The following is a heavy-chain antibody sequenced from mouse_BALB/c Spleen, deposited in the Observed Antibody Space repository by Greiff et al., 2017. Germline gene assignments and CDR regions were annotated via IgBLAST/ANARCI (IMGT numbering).Heavy chain of an antibody. D-gene: IGHD2-3*01. CDR2: IWSGGST. CDR1: GFSLTSYG. Sequence: VQLQQSGPGLVQPSQSLSITCTASGFSLTSYGVHWVRQSPGKGLEWLGVIWSGGSTDYNAAFISRLSISKDNTKSQVFFKMNSLQANDKAVYYCARNLPGYSAWFADWGQGTLVTVSA. V-gene: IGHV2-2*02. J-gene: IGHJ3*01. CDR3: ARNLPGYSAWFAD.